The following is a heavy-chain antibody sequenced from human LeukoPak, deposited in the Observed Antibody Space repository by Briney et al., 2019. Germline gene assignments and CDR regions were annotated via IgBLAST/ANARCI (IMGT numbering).Heavy chain of an antibody. CDR1: GFTFSSYW. D-gene: IGHD3-10*01. CDR3: ARGGQGEDSDY. CDR2: IYSGGST. V-gene: IGHV3-53*01. J-gene: IGHJ4*02. Sequence: GGSLRLSCRGSGFTFSSYWITWVRQAPGKGLEWVSVIYSGGSTYYADSVKGRFTISRDNSKNTLYLQMNSLRAEDTAVYYCARGGQGEDSDYWGQGTLVTVSS.